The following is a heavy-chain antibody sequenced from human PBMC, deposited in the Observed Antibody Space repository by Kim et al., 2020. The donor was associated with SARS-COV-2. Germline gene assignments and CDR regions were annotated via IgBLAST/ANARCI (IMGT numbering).Heavy chain of an antibody. V-gene: IGHV4-34*01. CDR1: GGSFSGYY. D-gene: IGHD3-10*01. CDR3: AINLWFGDY. J-gene: IGHJ4*02. Sequence: SETLSLTCAVYGGSFSGYYWSWIRQPPGKGLEWIGEINHSGSTNYNPSLKSRVTISVDTSKNQFSLKLSSVTAADTAVYYCAINLWFGDYWGQGTLVTVSS. CDR2: INHSGST.